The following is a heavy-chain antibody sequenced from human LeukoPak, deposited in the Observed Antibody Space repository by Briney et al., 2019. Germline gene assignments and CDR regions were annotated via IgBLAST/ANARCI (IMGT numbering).Heavy chain of an antibody. CDR3: ARDPWGSEDPLDY. D-gene: IGHD7-27*01. CDR2: IIPIFGTS. CDR1: GGTFNRNT. V-gene: IGHV1-69*05. Sequence: SVKVSCKASGGTFNRNTVSWVRQAPGHGLEWIGRIIPIFGTSNYAQKFQGRVTITTDESTSTAYMELSSLRSEDTAVYYCARDPWGSEDPLDYWGQGTLVTVSS. J-gene: IGHJ4*02.